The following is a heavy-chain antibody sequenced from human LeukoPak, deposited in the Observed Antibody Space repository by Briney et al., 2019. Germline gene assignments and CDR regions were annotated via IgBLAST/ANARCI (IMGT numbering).Heavy chain of an antibody. J-gene: IGHJ5*02. CDR2: MNPNSGNT. CDR3: ARGESWFDP. CDR1: VYTFTSYG. Sequence: GPLVKVSCKASVYTFTSYGINWVRQATGQGLEWMGWMNPNSGNTGYAHKFQGRVTITRNTSISTAYMELSSLRSADTAVYSCARGESWFDPWGKGTLVTVSS. V-gene: IGHV1-8*01.